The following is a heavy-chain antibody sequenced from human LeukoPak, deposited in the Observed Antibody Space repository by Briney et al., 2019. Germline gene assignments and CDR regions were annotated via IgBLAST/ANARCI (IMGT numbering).Heavy chain of an antibody. Sequence: WVRQAPGKGLEWVSSISSSSSYIYYADSVKGRFTISRDNAKNSLYLQMNSLRAEDTAVYYCAREVYYYDSSGYGLWGQGTLVTVSS. CDR2: ISSSSSYI. D-gene: IGHD3-22*01. CDR3: AREVYYYDSSGYGL. V-gene: IGHV3-21*01. J-gene: IGHJ4*02.